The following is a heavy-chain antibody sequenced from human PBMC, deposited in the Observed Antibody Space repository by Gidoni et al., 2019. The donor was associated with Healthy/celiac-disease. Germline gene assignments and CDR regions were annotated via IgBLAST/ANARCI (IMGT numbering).Heavy chain of an antibody. CDR2: IYSGGST. D-gene: IGHD2-2*01. V-gene: IGHV3-66*02. Sequence: EVQLVESGGGLVQPGGSLRLSCAASGFPVSSNYMSWVRQAPGKGLEWVSVIYSGGSTYYADSVKGRFTISRDNSKNTLYLQMNSLRAEDTAVYYCARDPSWCSSTSCYGYWGQGTLVTVSS. CDR1: GFPVSSNY. J-gene: IGHJ4*02. CDR3: ARDPSWCSSTSCYGY.